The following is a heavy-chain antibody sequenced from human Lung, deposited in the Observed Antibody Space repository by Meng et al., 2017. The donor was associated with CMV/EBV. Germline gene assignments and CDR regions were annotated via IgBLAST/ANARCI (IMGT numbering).Heavy chain of an antibody. J-gene: IGHJ3*02. V-gene: IGHV3-30*04. CDR2: ISYDGSNK. CDR1: GFTFSSYA. D-gene: IGHD1-26*01. Sequence: SXXASGFTFSSYAMHWVRQAPGKGLEWVAVISYDGSNKYYADSVKGRFTISRDNSKNTLYLQMNSLRAEDTAVYYCARDVIVGALSGGDAFDIWGQGXMVTVSS. CDR3: ARDVIVGALSGGDAFDI.